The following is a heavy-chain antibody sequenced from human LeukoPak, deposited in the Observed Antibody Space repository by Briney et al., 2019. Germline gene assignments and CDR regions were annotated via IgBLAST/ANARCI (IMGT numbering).Heavy chain of an antibody. D-gene: IGHD1-26*01. J-gene: IGHJ4*02. Sequence: PSQTLSLTCTVSGGSISSGDYYWSWIRQPPGKGLEWIGYIYYSGSTYYNPSLKSRVTISVDTSKNQFSLKLSSVTAADTAVYYCARDPRGRGASDYWGQGTLVTVSS. CDR2: IYYSGST. CDR1: GGSISSGDYY. V-gene: IGHV4-30-4*08. CDR3: ARDPRGRGASDY.